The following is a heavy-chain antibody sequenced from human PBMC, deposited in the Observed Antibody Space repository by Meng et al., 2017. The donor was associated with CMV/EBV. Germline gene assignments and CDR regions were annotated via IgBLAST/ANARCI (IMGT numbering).Heavy chain of an antibody. V-gene: IGHV3-72*01. CDR1: GFTFSDHY. J-gene: IGHJ6*02. CDR3: ARFHYYYGMDV. Sequence: GESLKISCAASGFTFSDHYMDWVRQAPGKGLEWVGRTRNQANSYTTEYAASGKGRFTISRDDSKISLYLQMNSLKAEDTAVYYCARFHYYYGMDVWGQGTTVTVSS. CDR2: TRNQANSYTT.